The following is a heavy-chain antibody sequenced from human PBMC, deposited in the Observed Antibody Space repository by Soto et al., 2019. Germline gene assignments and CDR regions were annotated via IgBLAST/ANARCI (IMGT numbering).Heavy chain of an antibody. V-gene: IGHV3-30*18. CDR1: GFTFSSYG. CDR3: AKDRKAVAAASGAFDI. Sequence: QVQLVESGGGVVQPGRSLRLSCAASGFTFSSYGMHWVRQAPGKGLEWVAVISYDGSNKYYADSVKGRFTISRDNSKNELDLQMNSRRAEETAVYYCAKDRKAVAAASGAFDIWGQGTMVTVSS. CDR2: ISYDGSNK. J-gene: IGHJ3*02. D-gene: IGHD6-19*01.